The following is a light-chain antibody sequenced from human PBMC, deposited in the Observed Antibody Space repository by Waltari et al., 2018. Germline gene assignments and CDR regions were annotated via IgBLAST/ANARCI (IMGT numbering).Light chain of an antibody. J-gene: IGLJ3*02. Sequence: SYELTQPRSVSVSSGQTAIITCSGDRTGDKYVCWYQQKPGQSPVLIIYEDTMRPSGIPERFSGSNSGNTASLTISGTQTLDEADYYCQVWDGITSTGVFGGGTRLTVL. CDR2: EDT. CDR1: RTGDKY. CDR3: QVWDGITSTGV. V-gene: IGLV3-1*01.